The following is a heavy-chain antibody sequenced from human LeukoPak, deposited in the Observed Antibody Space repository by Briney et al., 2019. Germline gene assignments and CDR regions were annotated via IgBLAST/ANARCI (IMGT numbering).Heavy chain of an antibody. Sequence: GASVKVSCKASGYTFTSYYMHWVRQAPGQGLEWMGIINPSGGSTSYAQKFQGRVTMTRDTSISTAYMELSRLRSDDTAVYYCARAYSSSWYYFDYWGQGTLVTVSS. CDR2: INPSGGST. D-gene: IGHD6-13*01. V-gene: IGHV1-46*01. J-gene: IGHJ4*02. CDR3: ARAYSSSWYYFDY. CDR1: GYTFTSYY.